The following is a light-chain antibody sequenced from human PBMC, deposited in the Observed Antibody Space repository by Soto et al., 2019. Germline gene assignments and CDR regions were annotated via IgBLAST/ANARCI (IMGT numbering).Light chain of an antibody. Sequence: QSVLTQPPSVSGAPGQRVTISYTGSSSNIGAGYDVHWYQQLPGTAPKLLIYGNSNRPSGVPDRFSGSKSGTSASLAITGLQAEDEADYYCQSYDSSLSGWAFGGGTKLTVL. CDR1: SSNIGAGYD. V-gene: IGLV1-40*01. CDR2: GNS. J-gene: IGLJ3*02. CDR3: QSYDSSLSGWA.